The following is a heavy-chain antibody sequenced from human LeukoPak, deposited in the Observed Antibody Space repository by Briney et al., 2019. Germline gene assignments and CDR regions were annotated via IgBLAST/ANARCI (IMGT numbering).Heavy chain of an antibody. Sequence: PGGSLRLSCAASGFTFSSYGMHWVRQAPGKGLEWVAVISYDGSNKYYADSVKGRFTISRDNSKNTLYLQMNSLRAEDTAVYYCAKEPGSGWYRALGYFDLWGRGTLVTVSS. CDR1: GFTFSSYG. D-gene: IGHD6-19*01. CDR3: AKEPGSGWYRALGYFDL. CDR2: ISYDGSNK. V-gene: IGHV3-30*18. J-gene: IGHJ2*01.